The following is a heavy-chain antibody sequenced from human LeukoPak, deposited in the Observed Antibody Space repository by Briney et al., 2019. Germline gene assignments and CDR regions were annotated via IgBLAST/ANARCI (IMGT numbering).Heavy chain of an antibody. Sequence: GGSLRLSCAASGFTFSSYSMNWVRQAPGKGLEWVSYISSSSSTIYYADSVKGRFTISRDNAKNSLSLQMNSLRAEDTAVYYCARAYSSGWYEYYYYYYMDVWGKGTTVTVSS. V-gene: IGHV3-48*01. D-gene: IGHD6-19*01. CDR2: ISSSSSTI. CDR1: GFTFSSYS. J-gene: IGHJ6*03. CDR3: ARAYSSGWYEYYYYYYMDV.